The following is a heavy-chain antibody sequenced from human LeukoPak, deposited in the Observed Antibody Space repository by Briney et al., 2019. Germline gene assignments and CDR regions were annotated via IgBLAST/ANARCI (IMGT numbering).Heavy chain of an antibody. CDR3: ARDSLLWFGTWDWFDP. Sequence: AETLSLTCTVSGGSINGYYWSWIRQPPGKGLEWIAYIYYTGSTNYDPKYNPSLKSRVTISVDTSKNQFSLKLSTVTAADTAVYYCARDSLLWFGTWDWFDPWGQGTLVTVSS. CDR2: IYYTGST. D-gene: IGHD3-10*01. V-gene: IGHV4-59*01. CDR1: GGSINGYY. J-gene: IGHJ5*02.